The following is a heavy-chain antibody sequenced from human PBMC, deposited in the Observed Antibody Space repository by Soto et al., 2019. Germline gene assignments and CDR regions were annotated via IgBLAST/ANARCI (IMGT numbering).Heavy chain of an antibody. J-gene: IGHJ6*02. CDR3: AATGGNYFGLDV. CDR1: DNTFTHYG. V-gene: IGHV1-18*01. Sequence: ASVKVSCKSSDNTFTHYGINWVRQAPGQGLEWMGWISGYNGNSKYSQKFQDRVTMTADTSSRTALMEVRSLTSDDTGVYFCAATGGNYFGLDVWGQGTTVTVSS. CDR2: ISGYNGNS. D-gene: IGHD2-8*02.